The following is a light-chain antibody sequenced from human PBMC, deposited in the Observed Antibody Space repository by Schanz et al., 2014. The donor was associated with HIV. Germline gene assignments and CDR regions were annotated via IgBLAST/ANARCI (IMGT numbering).Light chain of an antibody. CDR1: QSVSSD. Sequence: EIVLTQSPGTLSLSPGERATLSCRARQSVSSDLAWYQPKPGQAPRLLISGASSRATGIPDRFSGSGSGTDFTLTISSLEPEDFAVYYCQQRSNWPGTFGQGTKVEIK. CDR3: QQRSNWPGT. J-gene: IGKJ1*01. V-gene: IGKV3-11*01. CDR2: GAS.